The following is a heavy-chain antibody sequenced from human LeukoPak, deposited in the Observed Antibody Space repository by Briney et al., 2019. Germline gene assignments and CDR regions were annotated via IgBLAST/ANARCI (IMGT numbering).Heavy chain of an antibody. V-gene: IGHV4-59*01. D-gene: IGHD3-10*01. CDR1: GVSFSSYY. J-gene: IGHJ4*02. CDR3: ARGMLRGVPFDY. CDR2: IYSSGST. Sequence: SETLSLTCSVSGVSFSSYYWSWIRQPPGKGLEWIGYIYSSGSTNYNSSLKSRVTISVDTSKNQFSLKLTSVTAADTAVYYCARGMLRGVPFDYWGQGTLVTVSS.